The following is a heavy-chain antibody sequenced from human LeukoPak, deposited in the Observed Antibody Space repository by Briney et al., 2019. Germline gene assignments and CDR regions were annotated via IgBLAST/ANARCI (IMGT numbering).Heavy chain of an antibody. CDR2: IKSKTDGGTT. D-gene: IGHD5-12*01. CDR1: GFTFSNAW. CDR3: TTEGWLLTSQRYYFDY. Sequence: PGGSLRLSCAASGFTFSNAWMSWVRQAPGKGLEWVGRIKSKTDGGTTDYAAPVKGRFTISRDDSKNTLYLKMNSLKTEDTAVYYCTTEGWLLTSQRYYFDYWGQGTLVTVSS. J-gene: IGHJ4*02. V-gene: IGHV3-15*01.